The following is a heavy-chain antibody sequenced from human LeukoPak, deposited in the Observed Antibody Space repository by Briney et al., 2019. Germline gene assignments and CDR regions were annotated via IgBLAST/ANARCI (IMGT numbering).Heavy chain of an antibody. CDR3: ARDGAYYYGSGSYFGI. CDR2: IIPIFGTA. CDR1: GGTFISYA. V-gene: IGHV1-69*05. Sequence: GASVKVSCKASGGTFISYAISWVRQAPGQGGEGMGGIIPIFGTANYVQKFQGRFTITTDESTSTPYMELSSLRSEDTAVYYCARDGAYYYGSGSYFGIWGQGTLVTVSS. J-gene: IGHJ4*02. D-gene: IGHD3-10*01.